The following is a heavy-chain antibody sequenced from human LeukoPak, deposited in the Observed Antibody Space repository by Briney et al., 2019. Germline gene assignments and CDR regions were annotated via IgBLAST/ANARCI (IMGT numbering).Heavy chain of an antibody. Sequence: GGSLRLSCGASGFTFSSYGMHWVRQAPVKGLEWVAVISYDGSSKYYADSVKGRFTISRDNSKNTLYVQMSSLRAEDTAVYYCARPLGYCSSISCSILGYWGQGTLVTVSS. CDR2: ISYDGSSK. J-gene: IGHJ4*02. CDR3: ARPLGYCSSISCSILGY. V-gene: IGHV3-30-3*01. CDR1: GFTFSSYG. D-gene: IGHD2-2*01.